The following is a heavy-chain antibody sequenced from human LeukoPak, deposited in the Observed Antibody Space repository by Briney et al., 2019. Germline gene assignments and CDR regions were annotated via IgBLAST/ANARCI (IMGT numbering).Heavy chain of an antibody. J-gene: IGHJ4*02. CDR3: ARVAVVLHYFDY. D-gene: IGHD6-19*01. V-gene: IGHV3-69-1*01. CDR2: ISRSSTL. Sequence: GGSLRLSCAASGFTFSDYYMNWVRQAPGKGLELVSSISRSSTLYYADSVKGRFTISRDNAKNSLCLQMNSLRAEDTAVSDCARVAVVLHYFDYWGQGPLVTVS. CDR1: GFTFSDYY.